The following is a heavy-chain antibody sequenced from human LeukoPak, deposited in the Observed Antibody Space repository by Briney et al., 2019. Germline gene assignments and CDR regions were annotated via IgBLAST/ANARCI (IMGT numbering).Heavy chain of an antibody. CDR1: GFTFSSFS. D-gene: IGHD4-17*01. CDR3: ARADLRGVDYDFDY. Sequence: GGSLRLSCAASGFTFSSFSMNWVRQAPGKGVEGVSSISGSSIYMYYADSVKGRFTISRDNAKKSLYLQMNSLRAEDTAVYYCARADLRGVDYDFDYWGQGTLVTVSS. J-gene: IGHJ4*02. CDR2: ISGSSIYM. V-gene: IGHV3-21*01.